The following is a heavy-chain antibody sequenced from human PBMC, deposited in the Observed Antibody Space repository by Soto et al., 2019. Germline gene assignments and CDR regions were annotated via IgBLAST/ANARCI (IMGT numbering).Heavy chain of an antibody. CDR3: AKSGPYCTNGVCYLYSSSRRDYYYYYGMDV. V-gene: IGHV3-23*01. CDR2: ISGSGGST. D-gene: IGHD2-8*01. J-gene: IGHJ6*02. CDR1: GFTFSSYA. Sequence: PGGSLRLSCAASGFTFSSYAMSWVRQAPGKGLEWVSAISGSGGSTYYADSVKGRFTISRDNSKNTLYLQMNSLRAEDTAVYYCAKSGPYCTNGVCYLYSSSRRDYYYYYGMDVWGQGTTVTVSS.